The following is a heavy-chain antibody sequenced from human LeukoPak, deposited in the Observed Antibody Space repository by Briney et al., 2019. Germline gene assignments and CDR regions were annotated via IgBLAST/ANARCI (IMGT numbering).Heavy chain of an antibody. V-gene: IGHV3-23*01. CDR3: AKGGKWDVTPFDY. CDR1: GFTFTSYS. CDR2: ISGGGGST. J-gene: IGHJ4*02. Sequence: GGSLRLSCAASGFTFTSYSMNWVRQAPEKGLEWVSTISGGGGSTYYADSVKGRFTISRDNSKNTLYLQVNSLRAEDTAVYYCAKGGKWDVTPFDYWGQGTLVTVSS. D-gene: IGHD1-26*01.